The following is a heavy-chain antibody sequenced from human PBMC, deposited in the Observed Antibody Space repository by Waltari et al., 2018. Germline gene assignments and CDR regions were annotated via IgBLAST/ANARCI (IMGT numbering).Heavy chain of an antibody. D-gene: IGHD6-13*01. CDR2: IYHSGTA. J-gene: IGHJ3*02. CDR1: GGSISSDNW. V-gene: IGHV4-4*02. Sequence: QVQLQESGTGLVKSSGTLSLTCPVSGGSISSDNWWHWVRQPPGKGLEWIGEIYHSGTANYNPSLKSRVTLSIDQSKNQVSLNLRSVTAADTAVYYCARDGRFKRGAATYSDAFDIWGQGTVVTVSS. CDR3: ARDGRFKRGAATYSDAFDI.